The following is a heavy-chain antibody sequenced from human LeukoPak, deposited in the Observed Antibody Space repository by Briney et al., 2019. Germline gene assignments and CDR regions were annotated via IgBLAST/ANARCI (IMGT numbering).Heavy chain of an antibody. J-gene: IGHJ4*02. CDR2: ISSSSSYI. D-gene: IGHD6-13*01. CDR1: GFTFSSYS. CDR3: ARDRSSWYPFDY. Sequence: GGSLRLFCAASGFTFSSYSMNWVRQAPGKGLEWVSSISSSSSYIYYADSVKGRFTISRDNAKNSLYLQMNSLRAEDTAVYYCARDRSSWYPFDYWGQGTLVTVSS. V-gene: IGHV3-21*01.